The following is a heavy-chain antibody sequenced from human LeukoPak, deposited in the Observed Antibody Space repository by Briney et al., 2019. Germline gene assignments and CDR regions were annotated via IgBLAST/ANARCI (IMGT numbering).Heavy chain of an antibody. D-gene: IGHD2-2*01. CDR2: ISSSSSYI. CDR3: ARILVVPAADAYYYYGMDV. V-gene: IGHV3-21*01. CDR1: GFTFSSYS. Sequence: GGSLRLSCAASGFTFSSYSMNWVRQAPGKGLEWVSSISSSSSYIYYADSVKGRFTISRNNAKNSLYLQMNSLRAEDTAVYYCARILVVPAADAYYYYGMDVWGKGTTVTVSS. J-gene: IGHJ6*04.